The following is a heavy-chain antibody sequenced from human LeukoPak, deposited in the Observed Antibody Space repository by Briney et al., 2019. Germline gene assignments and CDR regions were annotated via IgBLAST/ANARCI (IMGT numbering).Heavy chain of an antibody. CDR3: ATASTTVTAPSFYYFNY. CDR1: GGTFSSYA. J-gene: IGHJ4*02. D-gene: IGHD4-17*01. CDR2: IIPILGIA. V-gene: IGHV1-69*04. Sequence: ASVKVSCKASGGTFSSYAISWVRQAPGQGLEWRGRIIPILGIANYAQKFQGRVTITADKSTSTAYMELSSLRSEDTAVYYCATASTTVTAPSFYYFNYWGQGTLVTVSS.